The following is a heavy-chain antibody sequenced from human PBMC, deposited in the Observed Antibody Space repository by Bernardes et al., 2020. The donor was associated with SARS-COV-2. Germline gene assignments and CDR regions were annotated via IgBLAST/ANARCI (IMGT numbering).Heavy chain of an antibody. Sequence: GSLRLSCAASGFTFNDYAMSWVRQAPGKGLEWVSIITFTGITTHYADSVKGRFTISRDNSKSTLYLQMNSLRADDTAVYYCAGGGTYSSSWYFDYWGQGTLVTVSS. V-gene: IGHV3-23*01. CDR1: GFTFNDYA. J-gene: IGHJ4*02. CDR2: ITFTGITT. D-gene: IGHD6-13*01. CDR3: AGGGTYSSSWYFDY.